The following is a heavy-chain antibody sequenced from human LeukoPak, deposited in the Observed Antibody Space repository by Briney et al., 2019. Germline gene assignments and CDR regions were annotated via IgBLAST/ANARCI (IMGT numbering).Heavy chain of an antibody. CDR2: INAGNGNT. Sequence: ASVTVSCKASGYTFTGYAIQWVRQAPGQRLEWMGWINAGNGNTKYSQKFQGRVTITRDTSANTVYMELSSLRSEDTAVYYCARGPLGRNGDYFDYWGQGTLVTVPS. CDR1: GYTFTGYA. D-gene: IGHD7-27*01. CDR3: ARGPLGRNGDYFDY. J-gene: IGHJ4*02. V-gene: IGHV1-3*01.